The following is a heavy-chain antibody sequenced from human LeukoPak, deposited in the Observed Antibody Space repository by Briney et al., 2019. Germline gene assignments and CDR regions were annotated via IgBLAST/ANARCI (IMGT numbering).Heavy chain of an antibody. CDR3: AGHVESYHPDFDY. V-gene: IGHV4-59*08. CDR2: VYYSGST. Sequence: PAETLSLTYTVSGGPIRSYYWSWLRQPPGKGLAWIGYVYYSGSTNYNPSLKSRVAISVDTSKNQSSLKLSSVIAADTAVYYCAGHVESYHPDFDYGGQGTLVTVSS. D-gene: IGHD1-26*01. CDR1: GGPIRSYY. J-gene: IGHJ4*02.